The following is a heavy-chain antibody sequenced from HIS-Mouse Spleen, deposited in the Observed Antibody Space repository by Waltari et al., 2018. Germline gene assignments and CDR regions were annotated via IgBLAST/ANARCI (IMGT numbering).Heavy chain of an antibody. CDR3: AREIPYSSSWYDWYFDL. CDR2: IYYSGGT. D-gene: IGHD6-13*01. CDR1: GGSISSSSYY. V-gene: IGHV4-39*07. J-gene: IGHJ2*01. Sequence: QLQLQESGPGLVKPSETLSLTCTVSGGSISSSSYYWGWIRQPPGKGLGWIGSIYYSGGTYYNPSLKSRVTISVDTSKNQLSLKLSSVTAADTAVYYCAREIPYSSSWYDWYFDLWGRGTLVTVSS.